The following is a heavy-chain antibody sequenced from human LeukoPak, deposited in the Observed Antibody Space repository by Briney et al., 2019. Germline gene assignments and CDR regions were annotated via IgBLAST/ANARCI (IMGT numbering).Heavy chain of an antibody. D-gene: IGHD3-10*01. V-gene: IGHV4-34*01. CDR1: GGSFNGYY. CDR2: INHSGST. CDR3: ARDSPYYYGSGSATYYMDV. J-gene: IGHJ6*03. Sequence: SETLSLTCAVYGGSFNGYYWSWIRQPPGKGLEWIGEINHSGSTNYNPSLKSRVTISVDTSKSQFSLKLSSVTAADTAVYYCARDSPYYYGSGSATYYMDVWGKGTTVTISS.